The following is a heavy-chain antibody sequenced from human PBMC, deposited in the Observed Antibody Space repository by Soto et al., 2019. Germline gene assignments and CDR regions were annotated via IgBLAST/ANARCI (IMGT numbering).Heavy chain of an antibody. D-gene: IGHD3-9*01. Sequence: QVQLVQSGAEVKKPGSSVKVSCKASGGTFSSYAISWVRQAPGQGLEWMGGIIPIFGTANYAQKFQGRVTITADEFTSTAYMELSSLRSEDTAVYYCARGYYDILTGYPYYFDYWGQGTLVTVSS. CDR3: ARGYYDILTGYPYYFDY. V-gene: IGHV1-69*01. CDR1: GGTFSSYA. CDR2: IIPIFGTA. J-gene: IGHJ4*02.